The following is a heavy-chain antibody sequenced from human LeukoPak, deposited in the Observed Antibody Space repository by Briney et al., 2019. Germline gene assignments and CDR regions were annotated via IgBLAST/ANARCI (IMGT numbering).Heavy chain of an antibody. D-gene: IGHD3-10*01. CDR1: GYTFTGYY. Sequence: GASVKVSCKASGYTFTGYYMHWVRQAPGQGLEWMGWINPNSGGTNYAQKFQGRVTMTRDTSISTAYMELSRLRSDDTAVYYCAPSGAHSGNPPDYWGQGTLVTVSS. J-gene: IGHJ4*02. CDR3: APSGAHSGNPPDY. CDR2: INPNSGGT. V-gene: IGHV1-2*02.